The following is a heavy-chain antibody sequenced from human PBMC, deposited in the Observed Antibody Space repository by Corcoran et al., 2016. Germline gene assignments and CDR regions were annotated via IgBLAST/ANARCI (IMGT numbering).Heavy chain of an antibody. J-gene: IGHJ4*02. CDR1: GGSFSGYY. Sequence: QVQLQQWGAGLLKPSETLSLTCAVYGGSFSGYYWSWIRQPPGKGLEWIGEINHSGSTNYNPSLKSRVTISVDTSKNQFSLKLSSVTAADTAVYYCARGRKFGGLEQLAPGVNFDYWGQGTLVTVSS. CDR3: ARGRKFGGLEQLAPGVNFDY. V-gene: IGHV4-34*01. CDR2: INHSGST. D-gene: IGHD6-13*01.